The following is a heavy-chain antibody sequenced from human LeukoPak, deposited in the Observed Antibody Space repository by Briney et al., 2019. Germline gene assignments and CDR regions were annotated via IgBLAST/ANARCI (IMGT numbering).Heavy chain of an antibody. J-gene: IGHJ4*02. Sequence: GGSLRLSCAVSGITLSNYGMSWVRQAPGKGLEWVAGISGSGGSTNYAASVKGRFTISRDNPKNTLYLQMNSLRAEDTAVYFCAKRGVVIRVILVGFHKEAYYFDSWGPGALVNVSS. CDR2: ISGSGGST. V-gene: IGHV3-23*01. CDR1: GITLSNYG. D-gene: IGHD3-22*01. CDR3: AKRGVVIRVILVGFHKEAYYFDS.